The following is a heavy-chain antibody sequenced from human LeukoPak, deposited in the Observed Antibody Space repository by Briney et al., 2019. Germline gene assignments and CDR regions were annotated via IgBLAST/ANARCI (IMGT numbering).Heavy chain of an antibody. CDR2: INHSGST. J-gene: IGHJ4*02. Sequence: PSETLSLTCAVYGGSFSGYYWSWIRQPPGKGLEWIGEINHSGSTNYNPSLKSRVTISVDTSKNQFSLTLSSVTAAETAVYYCARGGARDYWGQGTLVAVSS. CDR1: GGSFSGYY. D-gene: IGHD3-16*01. V-gene: IGHV4-34*01. CDR3: ARGGARDY.